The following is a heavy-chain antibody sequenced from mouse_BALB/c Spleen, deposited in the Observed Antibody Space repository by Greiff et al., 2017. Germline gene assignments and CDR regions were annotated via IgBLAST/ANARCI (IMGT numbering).Heavy chain of an antibody. CDR3: TREDDGYYVDY. D-gene: IGHD2-3*01. V-gene: IGHV5-6-4*01. Sequence: EVKLVESGGGLVKPGGSLKLSCAASGFTFSSYTMSWVRQTPEKRLEWVATISSGGSYTYYPDSVKGRFTISRDNAKNTLYLQMSSLKSEDTAMYYCTREDDGYYVDYWGQGTTLTVSS. J-gene: IGHJ2*01. CDR2: ISSGGSYT. CDR1: GFTFSSYT.